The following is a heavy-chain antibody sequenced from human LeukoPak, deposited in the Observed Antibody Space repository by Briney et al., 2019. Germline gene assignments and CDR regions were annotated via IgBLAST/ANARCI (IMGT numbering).Heavy chain of an antibody. Sequence: ASVKVSCKASGYTFTSYGISWVRQAPGQGLEWMGWISAYNGNTNYAQKLQGRVTMTTDTSTSTAYMELRSLRSDDTAVYYCARDTSDYYDSSGSGYWGQGTLVTVSS. D-gene: IGHD3-22*01. J-gene: IGHJ4*02. CDR3: ARDTSDYYDSSGSGY. V-gene: IGHV1-18*01. CDR2: ISAYNGNT. CDR1: GYTFTSYG.